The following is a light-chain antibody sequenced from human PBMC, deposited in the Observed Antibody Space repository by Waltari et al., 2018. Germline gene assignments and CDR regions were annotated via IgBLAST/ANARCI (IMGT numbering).Light chain of an antibody. J-gene: IGKJ1*01. CDR2: DAS. CDR3: QQYGSLPWT. V-gene: IGKV3-20*01. Sequence: VLTQSPGTLSLSPGGRAILSCRASESVSVDYLAWYQQKPGQAPRLLIYDASTRATGVPDRFSGSGSGTDFTLTISRLEPEDFAVYYCQQYGSLPWTFGQGTKVAIK. CDR1: ESVSVDY.